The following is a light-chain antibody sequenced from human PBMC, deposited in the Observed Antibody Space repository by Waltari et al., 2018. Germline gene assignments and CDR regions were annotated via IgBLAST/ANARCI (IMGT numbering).Light chain of an antibody. J-gene: IGLJ3*02. CDR1: SSAVGFYNY. CDR2: DVT. V-gene: IGLV2-14*01. Sequence: QSALTQPSSVSGSPGQSITISCTGTSSAVGFYNYVSWYQQHPGKAPKLMIYDVTERASGVSNRFSGSKSGNTASLTVSGRQAEDEADYYCNSYAGSSSWVFGGGTKLTVL. CDR3: NSYAGSSSWV.